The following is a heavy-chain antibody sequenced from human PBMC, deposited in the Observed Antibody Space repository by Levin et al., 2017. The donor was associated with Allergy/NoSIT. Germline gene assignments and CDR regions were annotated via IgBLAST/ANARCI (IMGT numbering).Heavy chain of an antibody. Sequence: SETLSLTCTVSGGSISSSSYYWGWIRQPPGKGLEWIGSIYYSGSTYYNPSLKSRVTISVDTSRNQFSLKLSSVTAADTAVYYCARHTWIQLWPHGGSFDIWGQGTMVTVSS. CDR1: GGSISSSSYY. CDR3: ARHTWIQLWPHGGSFDI. CDR2: IYYSGST. D-gene: IGHD5-18*01. V-gene: IGHV4-39*01. J-gene: IGHJ3*02.